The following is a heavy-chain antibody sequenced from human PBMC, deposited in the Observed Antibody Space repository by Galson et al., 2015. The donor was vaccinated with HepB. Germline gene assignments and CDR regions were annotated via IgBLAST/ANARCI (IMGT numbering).Heavy chain of an antibody. V-gene: IGHV3-23*01. D-gene: IGHD3-10*01. CDR2: ISDNGAGT. J-gene: IGHJ5*02. CDR3: AKATYNSGGARAPSSGSGARVTASPGCVVEQTFFDP. CDR1: GFTFNTRG. Sequence: SLRLSCAASGFTFNTRGMSWVRQAPGKGLEWVSGISDNGAGTYYADSVKGRFTISRDNSKNTLFLQMNSLRVEDTAVYSCAKATYNSGGARAPSSGSGARVTASPGCVVEQTFFDP.